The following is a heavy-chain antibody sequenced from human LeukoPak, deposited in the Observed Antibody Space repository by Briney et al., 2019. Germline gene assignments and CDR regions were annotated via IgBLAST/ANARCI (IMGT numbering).Heavy chain of an antibody. CDR3: ARTIYDFWSGPFDP. D-gene: IGHD3-3*01. J-gene: IGHJ5*02. Sequence: PSQTLSLTCTVSGGSISSGDYYWSWIRQPPGKGLEWIGYIYYSGSTYYNPSLKSRVTVSVDTSKNQFSLKLSSVTAADTAVYYCARTIYDFWSGPFDPWGQGTLVTVSS. V-gene: IGHV4-30-4*08. CDR2: IYYSGST. CDR1: GGSISSGDYY.